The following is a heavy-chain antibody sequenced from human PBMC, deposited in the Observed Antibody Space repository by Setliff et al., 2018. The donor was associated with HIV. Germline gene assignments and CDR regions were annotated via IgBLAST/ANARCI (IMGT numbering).Heavy chain of an antibody. CDR3: AKVAYSGYDWGADYFDY. V-gene: IGHV3-48*01. CDR2: ISSSSGTM. D-gene: IGHD5-12*01. Sequence: GGSLRLSCVASGFIFSSYNMNWVRQPPGKGLEWVSYISSSSGTMYYADSVKGRFTISRDNAKKSLYLQMNSLRAEDTAVYYCAKVAYSGYDWGADYFDYWGQGTQVTVSS. J-gene: IGHJ4*02. CDR1: GFIFSSYN.